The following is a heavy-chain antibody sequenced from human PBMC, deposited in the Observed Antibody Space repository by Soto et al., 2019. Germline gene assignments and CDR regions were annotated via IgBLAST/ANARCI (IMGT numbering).Heavy chain of an antibody. J-gene: IGHJ6*02. Sequence: GASVKVSCKASGYTFTSYYMHWVRQAPGQGLEWMGIINPSGGSTSYAQKFQGRVTMTRDTSTSTVYMELSSLRSEDTAVYYCARDRRDSSSPKLSYYGMDVWGQGTTVTVSS. V-gene: IGHV1-46*01. D-gene: IGHD6-13*01. CDR1: GYTFTSYY. CDR2: INPSGGST. CDR3: ARDRRDSSSPKLSYYGMDV.